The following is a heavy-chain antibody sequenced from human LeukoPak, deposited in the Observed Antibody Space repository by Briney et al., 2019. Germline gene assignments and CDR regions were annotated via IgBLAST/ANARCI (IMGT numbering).Heavy chain of an antibody. V-gene: IGHV4-30-4*01. D-gene: IGHD3-10*01. CDR3: VREIPHYGIDY. CDR2: IYYSGST. CDR1: GGSISSGDYY. J-gene: IGHJ4*02. Sequence: PSETLSLTCTVSGGSISSGDYYWSWIRQPPGKGLEWIGYIYYSGSTYYNPSLESRVTMSVDTPKNQFSLRLSSVTAADTAVYFCVREIPHYGIDYWGQGTLVTVSS.